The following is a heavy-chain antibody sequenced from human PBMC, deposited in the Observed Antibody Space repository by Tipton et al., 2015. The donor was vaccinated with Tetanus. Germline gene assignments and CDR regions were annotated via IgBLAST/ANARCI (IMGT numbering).Heavy chain of an antibody. V-gene: IGHV5-51*01. J-gene: IGHJ2*01. CDR3: ARRLGPLTGDQIWHFDL. Sequence: QLVQSGAEVKKSGESLKISCSGSGYKIGIYWIAWMRQMPGKVLEWMGIIYPGDSDTRYTPPFEGRVSISVDRFITTAYLQWRSLKASDTATYYCARRLGPLTGDQIWHFDLWGRGTPVTVSS. CDR1: GYKIGIYW. CDR2: IYPGDSDT. D-gene: IGHD7-27*01.